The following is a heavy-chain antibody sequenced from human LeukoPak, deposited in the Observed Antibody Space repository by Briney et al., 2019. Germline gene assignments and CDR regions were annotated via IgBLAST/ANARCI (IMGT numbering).Heavy chain of an antibody. CDR1: GGSISSGDYY. J-gene: IGHJ5*02. CDR3: AREARSRRDGYWFDP. D-gene: IGHD2-15*01. CDR2: IYYSGST. V-gene: IGHV4-30-4*08. Sequence: SETLSLTCTVSGGSISSGDYYWSWIRQPPGKGLEWIGYIYYSGSTYYNPSLKSRVTISVDTSKNQFSLKLSSVTAADTAVYYCAREARSRRDGYWFDPWGQGTLVTVSS.